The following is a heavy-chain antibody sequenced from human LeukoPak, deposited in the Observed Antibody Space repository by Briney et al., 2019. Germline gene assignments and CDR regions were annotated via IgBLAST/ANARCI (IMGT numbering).Heavy chain of an antibody. J-gene: IGHJ4*02. Sequence: PGGSLRLSCAASGFTFSDYWMHWVRQAPGKGLVWVSRISSDGSRVTYADSVKGRFTISRDNAKNTLYLQMNSLRAEDTAVYYCAKDRWEGGASDYWGQGTLVTVSS. CDR2: ISSDGSRV. V-gene: IGHV3-74*01. CDR3: AKDRWEGGASDY. CDR1: GFTFSDYW. D-gene: IGHD1-26*01.